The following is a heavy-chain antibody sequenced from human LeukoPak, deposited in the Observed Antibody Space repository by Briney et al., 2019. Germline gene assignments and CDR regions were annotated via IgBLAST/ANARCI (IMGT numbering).Heavy chain of an antibody. D-gene: IGHD5-18*01. CDR2: ISGSGGST. Sequence: GGSLSLSCAASGFTLSNSAMTWVRQAPGKGLEWVSAISGSGGSTYYADSVKGRFTISRDNSKNTLYLQMNSLRAEDTAVYYCARCYGYLYYFDYWGQGTLVTVSS. J-gene: IGHJ4*02. V-gene: IGHV3-23*01. CDR3: ARCYGYLYYFDY. CDR1: GFTLSNSA.